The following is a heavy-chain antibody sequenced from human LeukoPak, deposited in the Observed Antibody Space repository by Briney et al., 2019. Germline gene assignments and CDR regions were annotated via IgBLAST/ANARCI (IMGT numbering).Heavy chain of an antibody. CDR3: AKKSLSAYDSRGHRTLGPFDY. J-gene: IGHJ4*02. CDR2: ISGSADIT. CDR1: GFTFSTYD. V-gene: IGHV3-23*01. Sequence: GGSLRLSCAASGFTFSTYDMSWVRQAPGKGLEWASGISGSADITYYADSVKGRFTISRDNSKNTLFLQMNSLRAEDTAVYYCAKKSLSAYDSRGHRTLGPFDYWGQGTLVTVSS. D-gene: IGHD3-22*01.